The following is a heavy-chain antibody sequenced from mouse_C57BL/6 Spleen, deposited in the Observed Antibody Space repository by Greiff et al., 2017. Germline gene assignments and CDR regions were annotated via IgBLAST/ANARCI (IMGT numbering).Heavy chain of an antibody. Sequence: VQLQQPGAELVKPGASVKLSCKASGYTFTSYWMQWVKQRSGQGLEWIGEIDPSDSYTNYNQKFKGKATLTVDTSSSTAYMQLSSLTSEDSAVYYCARSNSFDYWGQGTTLTVSS. J-gene: IGHJ2*01. CDR2: IDPSDSYT. V-gene: IGHV1-50*01. CDR3: ARSNSFDY. CDR1: GYTFTSYW.